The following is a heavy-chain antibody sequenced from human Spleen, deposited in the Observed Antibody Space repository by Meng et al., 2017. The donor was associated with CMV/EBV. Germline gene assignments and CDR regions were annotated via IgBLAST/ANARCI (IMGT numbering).Heavy chain of an antibody. D-gene: IGHD1-26*01. CDR1: ADSFSSYF. CDR3: ATLTPTTRDF. V-gene: IGHV4-59*01. CDR2: ISSTGSP. Sequence: SETLSLTCSVSADSFSSYFWTWIRQPPGKRLEWIGYISSTGSPNYNPSLRSRVTFLVDTSKNQFSLNLTSVTAADTAMYYCATLTPTTRDFWGQGTLVTVSS. J-gene: IGHJ4*02.